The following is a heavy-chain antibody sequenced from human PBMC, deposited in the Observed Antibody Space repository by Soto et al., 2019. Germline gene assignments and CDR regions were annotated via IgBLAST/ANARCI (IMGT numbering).Heavy chain of an antibody. D-gene: IGHD3-22*01. J-gene: IGHJ4*02. Sequence: SETLSLTCTVSGGSISSYYWSWIRQPPGKGLEWIGYIYYSGSTNYNPSLKSRVTISVDTSKNQFSLKLSSVTAADTAVYYCARNYYDSSGYPNFDYWGQGTLVTVSS. CDR2: IYYSGST. CDR1: GGSISSYY. V-gene: IGHV4-59*01. CDR3: ARNYYDSSGYPNFDY.